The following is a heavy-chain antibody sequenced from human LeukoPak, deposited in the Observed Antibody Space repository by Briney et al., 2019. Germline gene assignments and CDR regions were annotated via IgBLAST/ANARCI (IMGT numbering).Heavy chain of an antibody. Sequence: GESLKISCKGSGYSFTTYWIGWVRQMPGKGLEWMGIIYPGDSDTRYSPSFQGQVTISADKSISTAYLQWSSLKASDTAMYYCARHIRTYDILTGYYNGYFDYWGQGTLVTVSS. J-gene: IGHJ4*02. CDR3: ARHIRTYDILTGYYNGYFDY. CDR2: IYPGDSDT. D-gene: IGHD3-9*01. CDR1: GYSFTTYW. V-gene: IGHV5-51*01.